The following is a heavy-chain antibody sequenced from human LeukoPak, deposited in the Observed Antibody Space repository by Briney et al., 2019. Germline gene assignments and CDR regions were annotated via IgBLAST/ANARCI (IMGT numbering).Heavy chain of an antibody. J-gene: IGHJ5*02. D-gene: IGHD6-6*01. CDR3: ARAIEYSSSSWFDP. CDR1: GYTFTNYY. V-gene: IGHV1-46*01. Sequence: GASVKVSCKASGYTFTNYYIHWVRQAPGQGLEWMGMIIPSDGFTTYAQKLQGRVTMTTDTSTSTAYMELRSLRSDDTAVYYCARAIEYSSSSWFDPWGQGTLVTVSS. CDR2: IIPSDGFT.